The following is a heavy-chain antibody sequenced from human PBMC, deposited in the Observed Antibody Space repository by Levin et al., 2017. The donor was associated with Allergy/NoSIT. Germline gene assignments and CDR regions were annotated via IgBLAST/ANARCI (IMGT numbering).Heavy chain of an antibody. V-gene: IGHV3-49*04. CDR2: IRSKAYGGTT. CDR1: GFTFGDYA. CDR3: TRTSYGVVNWFDP. D-gene: IGHD4-17*01. Sequence: GESLKISCTASGFTFGDYAMSWVRQAPGKGLEWVGFIRSKAYGGTTEYAASVKGRFTISRDDSKSIAYLQMNSLKTEDTAVYYCTRTSYGVVNWFDPWGQGTLVTVSS. J-gene: IGHJ5*02.